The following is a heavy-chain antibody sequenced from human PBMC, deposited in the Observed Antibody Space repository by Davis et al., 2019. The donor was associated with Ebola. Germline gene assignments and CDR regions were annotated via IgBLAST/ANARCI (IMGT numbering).Heavy chain of an antibody. CDR3: ARHPGYCSGGSCQGGGTFDY. Sequence: PSETLSLTCTVSGGSISSSSYYWGWIRQPPGKGLEWIGSIYYSGSTYYNPSLKSRVTISVDTSKNQFSLKLSSVTAADTAVYYCARHPGYCSGGSCQGGGTFDYWGQGTLVTVSS. CDR2: IYYSGST. V-gene: IGHV4-39*01. D-gene: IGHD2-15*01. CDR1: GGSISSSSYY. J-gene: IGHJ4*02.